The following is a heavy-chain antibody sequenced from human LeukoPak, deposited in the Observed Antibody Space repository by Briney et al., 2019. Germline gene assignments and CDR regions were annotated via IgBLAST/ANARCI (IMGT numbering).Heavy chain of an antibody. J-gene: IGHJ3*01. CDR1: GYSFTSYG. V-gene: IGHV1-18*01. D-gene: IGHD3-10*01. CDR3: ARDLYYYGSGSYYDVFDV. CDR2: ISVYSDNT. Sequence: VASVKVSCKASGYSFTSYGISWVRQAPGQGLEWMGWISVYSDNTKYAQKLQGRVTMTTDTSTNTAYMELRSLRSDDTAVYYCARDLYYYGSGSYYDVFDVWGQGTMVTVSS.